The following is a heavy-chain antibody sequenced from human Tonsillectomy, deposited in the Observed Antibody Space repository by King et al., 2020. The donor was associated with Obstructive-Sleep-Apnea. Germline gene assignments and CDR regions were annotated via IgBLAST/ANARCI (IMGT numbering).Heavy chain of an antibody. J-gene: IGHJ4*02. CDR3: ARSGGRGGDCYEA. Sequence: QVQLVESGGDVVQPGGSLRLACAASGFTLRSHSMHWVRQAPGKVPERVADITYDGITKFYAESVRGRFTISRDDSKNTQYVEMNNLREEDTAIYYCARSGGRGGDCYEAWGQGTQVIVSS. CDR2: ITYDGITK. D-gene: IGHD2-21*02. V-gene: IGHV3-30*04. CDR1: GFTLRSHS.